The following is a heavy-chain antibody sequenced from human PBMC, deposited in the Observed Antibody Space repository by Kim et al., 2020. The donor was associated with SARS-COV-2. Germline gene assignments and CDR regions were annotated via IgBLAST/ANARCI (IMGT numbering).Heavy chain of an antibody. Sequence: SETLSLTCTVSGGSISSYYWSWIRQSPGKGLEWIGHIYYSGSTNYNPSLKRRLTISVDTSKNQFSLKLSSVTAADTAVYYCARALYCTNGVCHRSFYYYYGMDVWGQGTTVTVSS. D-gene: IGHD2-8*01. CDR2: IYYSGST. CDR1: GGSISSYY. CDR3: ARALYCTNGVCHRSFYYYYGMDV. J-gene: IGHJ6*02. V-gene: IGHV4-59*13.